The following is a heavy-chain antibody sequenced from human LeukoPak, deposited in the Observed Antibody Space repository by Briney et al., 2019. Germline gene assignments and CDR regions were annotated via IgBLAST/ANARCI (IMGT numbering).Heavy chain of an antibody. CDR3: AKEGSWSCFDY. CDR2: TTGSGGST. CDR1: GFAFRSYA. Sequence: GGSLRLSCAASGFAFRSYAMSWVRPAAGKGLEWVSVTTGSGGSTYYADSVKGRFTISRDNSKNTLYLQMNSLRAEDRAVYYCAKEGSWSCFDYWGQGTLVTVSS. J-gene: IGHJ4*02. V-gene: IGHV3-23*01. D-gene: IGHD6-13*01.